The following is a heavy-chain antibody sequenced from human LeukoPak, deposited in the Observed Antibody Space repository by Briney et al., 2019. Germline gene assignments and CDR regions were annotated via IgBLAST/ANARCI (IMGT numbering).Heavy chain of an antibody. CDR3: AKGSGYYGSGSHLDY. D-gene: IGHD3-10*01. V-gene: IGHV3-23*01. CDR2: ISGSGGST. J-gene: IGHJ4*02. CDR1: GFTFSNYA. Sequence: GGSLRLSYAASGFTFSNYAMNWVRQAPGKELEWVSVISGSGGSTYHADSVKGRFAISRDNSKNTLSLQMNSLRAEDTAVYYCAKGSGYYGSGSHLDYWGQGTLVTVSS.